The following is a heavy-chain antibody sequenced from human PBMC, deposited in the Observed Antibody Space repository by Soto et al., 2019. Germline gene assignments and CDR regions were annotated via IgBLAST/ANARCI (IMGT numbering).Heavy chain of an antibody. CDR3: ARGRHRHPDY. J-gene: IGHJ4*02. CDR2: IRGYNGDT. V-gene: IGHV1-18*04. CDR1: GYTFINFS. Sequence: ASVKVSCKTSGYTFINFSITWVRQAPGQGLEWVGKIRGYNGDTNYAPKLQGRVTMTTDTSTSTAYLELRTLRSDDTAVYYCARGRHRHPDYWGQGTLVTVSS.